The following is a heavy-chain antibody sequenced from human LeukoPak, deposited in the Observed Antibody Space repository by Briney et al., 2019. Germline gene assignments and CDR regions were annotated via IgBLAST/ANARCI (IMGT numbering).Heavy chain of an antibody. Sequence: ASVKVSCKASGGTFSSYAISWVRQAPGQGLEWMGGIIPIFGTANYAQKFQGTVTITADESTSTAYMELSSLRSEDTAVYYCARGDIVVVTAISYYYGMDVWGQGTTVTVSS. CDR2: IIPIFGTA. CDR1: GGTFSSYA. D-gene: IGHD2-21*02. CDR3: ARGDIVVVTAISYYYGMDV. V-gene: IGHV1-69*01. J-gene: IGHJ6*02.